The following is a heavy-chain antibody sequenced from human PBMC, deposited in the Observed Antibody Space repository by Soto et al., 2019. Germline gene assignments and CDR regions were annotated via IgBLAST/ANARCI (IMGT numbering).Heavy chain of an antibody. V-gene: IGHV3-9*01. CDR2: ISWNSGSI. J-gene: IGHJ6*02. CDR1: GFTFDDYA. CDR3: AKDSPSRLDRSSTSCGGYYYYGMDV. Sequence: GGSLRLSCAASGFTFDDYAMHWVRQAPGKGLEWVSGISWNSGSIGYADSVKGRFTISRDNAKNSLYLQMNSLRAEDTALYYCAKDSPSRLDRSSTSCGGYYYYGMDVWGQGTTVTVSS. D-gene: IGHD2-2*01.